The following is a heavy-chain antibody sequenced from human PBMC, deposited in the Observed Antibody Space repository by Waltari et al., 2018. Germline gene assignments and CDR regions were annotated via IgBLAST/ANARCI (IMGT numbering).Heavy chain of an antibody. CDR2: IYYSGST. V-gene: IGHV4-59*01. J-gene: IGHJ3*02. D-gene: IGHD4-4*01. Sequence: QVQLQESGPGLVKPSETLSLTCTVSGGSISSYYWSWIRQPPGKGLEWIGYIYYSGSTNYNPSLKSRVTISVDTSKNQFSLKLSSVTAADTAVYYCARVMTTDNAFDIWGQGTMVTVSS. CDR3: ARVMTTDNAFDI. CDR1: GGSISSYY.